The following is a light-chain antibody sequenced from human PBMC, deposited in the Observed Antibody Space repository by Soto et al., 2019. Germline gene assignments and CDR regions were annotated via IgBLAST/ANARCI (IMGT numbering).Light chain of an antibody. CDR3: QQYDSYPLT. V-gene: IGKV1-5*03. CDR1: QSISSW. J-gene: IGKJ4*01. Sequence: DLQMTQSPSTLSASVGDRVTITCRASQSISSWLAWYQQKPGKAPNRLIYKASTLESGVPSRFSGSGSGTEFTLTVSSLQPDDFATYYGQQYDSYPLTVGGGTKVEIK. CDR2: KAS.